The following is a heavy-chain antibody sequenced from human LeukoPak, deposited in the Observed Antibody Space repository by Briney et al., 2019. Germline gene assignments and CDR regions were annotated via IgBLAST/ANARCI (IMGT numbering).Heavy chain of an antibody. CDR2: ISAYNGYT. CDR3: ARGGSFDYYDSSGYYYMGY. V-gene: IGHV1-18*01. CDR1: GYTFTNYG. Sequence: ASVKVSCKASGYTFTNYGITWVRQAPGQGLEWMGWISAYNGYTNYAQRFRGRVTMTTDTSTSTAYMELRSLRSDDTAVYYCARGGSFDYYDSSGYYYMGYWGQGTLVTVSS. J-gene: IGHJ4*02. D-gene: IGHD3-22*01.